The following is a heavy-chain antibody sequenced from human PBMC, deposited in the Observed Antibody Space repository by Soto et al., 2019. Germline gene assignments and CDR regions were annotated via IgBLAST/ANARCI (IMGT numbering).Heavy chain of an antibody. Sequence: SEALSLTCTVSGGSISSYYWSWIRQPPGKGLEWIGYIYYSGSTNYNPSLKSRVTISVDTSKNQFSLKLSSVTAADTAVYYCARDRRELLIHYYYYGLDVWGQGTTVTVSS. CDR2: IYYSGST. CDR3: ARDRRELLIHYYYYGLDV. J-gene: IGHJ6*02. D-gene: IGHD2-21*02. CDR1: GGSISSYY. V-gene: IGHV4-59*01.